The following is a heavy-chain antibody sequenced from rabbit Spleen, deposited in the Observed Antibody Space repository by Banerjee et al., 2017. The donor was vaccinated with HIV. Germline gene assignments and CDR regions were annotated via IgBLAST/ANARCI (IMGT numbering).Heavy chain of an antibody. J-gene: IGHJ4*01. CDR1: GFSFSSSYY. CDR3: ARDGWGTNSHGL. V-gene: IGHV1S40*01. CDR2: IYGGSRATT. Sequence: QSLEESGGDLVKPGASPTLPCTASGFSFSSSYYMCWVRQAPGKGLEWIACIYGGSRATTFYASWAKGRFTISIASSTTVTLQRNSLTAADTATYFCARDGWGTNSHGLWGPGTLVTVS. D-gene: IGHD1-1*01.